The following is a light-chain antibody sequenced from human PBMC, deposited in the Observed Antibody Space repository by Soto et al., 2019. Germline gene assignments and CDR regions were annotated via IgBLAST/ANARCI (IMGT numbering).Light chain of an antibody. CDR3: FSYAGRDTVV. Sequence: QSALTQPRSVSGSPGQSVTISCTGTSSDVGGYNYVSWYQQSVGKAPKLLIYDVSERPSGVPDRFSGSKSGDSASLTISGLQTEDEADYFCFSYAGRDTVVFGGGTKLTVL. J-gene: IGLJ2*01. V-gene: IGLV2-11*01. CDR1: SSDVGGYNY. CDR2: DVS.